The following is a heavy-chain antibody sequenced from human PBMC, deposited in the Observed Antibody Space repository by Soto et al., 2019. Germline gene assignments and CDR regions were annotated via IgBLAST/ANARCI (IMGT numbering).Heavy chain of an antibody. CDR1: GGSISSSSYY. D-gene: IGHD2-2*01. CDR3: ARDYCSSTSCYAVSNWFDP. J-gene: IGHJ5*02. Sequence: SETLSLTCTVSGGSISSSSYYWGWIRQPPGKGLEWVGSIYYRGSTYYNPSLKSRVTISVDTSKNQFSLKLSSVTAADTAVYYCARDYCSSTSCYAVSNWFDPWGQGTLVTVSS. V-gene: IGHV4-39*01. CDR2: IYYRGST.